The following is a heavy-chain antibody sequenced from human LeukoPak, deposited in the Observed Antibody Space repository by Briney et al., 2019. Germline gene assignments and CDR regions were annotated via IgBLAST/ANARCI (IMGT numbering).Heavy chain of an antibody. D-gene: IGHD2-15*01. CDR3: ARDSPSSSGVSFTDY. J-gene: IGHJ4*02. CDR1: GYTFSNYG. V-gene: IGHV1-18*01. Sequence: ASVKVSCKXSGYTFSNYGVTWVRQAPGQGLDWVGWISAYNGNTKYSQNFQGRVTLTTDTATGTAYTEVDSLRSDDTAVYYCARDSPSSSGVSFTDYWGQGTLVTVSS. CDR2: ISAYNGNT.